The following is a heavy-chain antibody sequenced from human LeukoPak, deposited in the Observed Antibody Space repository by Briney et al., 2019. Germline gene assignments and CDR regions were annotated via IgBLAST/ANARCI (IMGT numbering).Heavy chain of an antibody. J-gene: IGHJ4*02. CDR3: ATSGYNFNY. CDR2: FDPEDGET. V-gene: IGHV1-24*01. D-gene: IGHD5-24*01. CDR1: GYTLTELY. Sequence: GASVKVCCKVSGYTLTELYMHWVGQAPGKGLEWMGGFDPEDGETIYAQKFQGRVTMTEDTSTDTAYMELSSLGSEDTAVYYCATSGYNFNYRGQGTLVTVSS.